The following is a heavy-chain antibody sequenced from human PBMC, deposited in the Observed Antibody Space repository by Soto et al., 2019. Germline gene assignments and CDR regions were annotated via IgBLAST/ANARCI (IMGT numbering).Heavy chain of an antibody. J-gene: IGHJ4*02. V-gene: IGHV3-23*01. Sequence: GGSLILSCAASGFTFRNYAMSWARRAPGKGLEWVSAISGSGGTTHYADSVKGRFTISRDNSKNTLYLQMNSLRVEDTAVYYCAKDRSSTSCYAFDYWGQGSLVTVSS. CDR3: AKDRSSTSCYAFDY. D-gene: IGHD2-2*01. CDR2: ISGSGGTT. CDR1: GFTFRNYA.